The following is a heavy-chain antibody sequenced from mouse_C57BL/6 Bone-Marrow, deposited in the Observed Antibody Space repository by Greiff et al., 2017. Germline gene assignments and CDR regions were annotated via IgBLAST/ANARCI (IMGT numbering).Heavy chain of an antibody. Sequence: VQLQQSGAELMKPGASVKLSCKATGYTFTGYWIEWVKQTPGHGLEWIGEILSGSGSTNYNEKFKGKGTFTADTASNTAYKQLGSLTTKDSAIYYCAREFAYWGQGTLVTVSA. CDR1: GYTFTGYW. CDR3: AREFAY. CDR2: ILSGSGST. J-gene: IGHJ3*01. V-gene: IGHV1-9*01.